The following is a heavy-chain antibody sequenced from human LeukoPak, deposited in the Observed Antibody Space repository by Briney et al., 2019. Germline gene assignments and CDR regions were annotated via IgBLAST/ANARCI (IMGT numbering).Heavy chain of an antibody. CDR1: GFTFSSYS. J-gene: IGHJ2*01. Sequence: GGSLRLSCAASGFTFSSYSMNWVRQAPGKGLEWVSSISSSSSYIYYADSVKGRFTISRDNAKNSLYLQMNSLRAEDTAVYYCVRKSGITMVRALDLWGRGTLVTVSS. CDR2: ISSSSSYI. CDR3: VRKSGITMVRALDL. D-gene: IGHD3-10*01. V-gene: IGHV3-21*01.